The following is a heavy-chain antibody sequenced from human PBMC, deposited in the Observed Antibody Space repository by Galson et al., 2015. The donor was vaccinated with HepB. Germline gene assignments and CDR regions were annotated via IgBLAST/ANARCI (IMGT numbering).Heavy chain of an antibody. D-gene: IGHD6-13*01. CDR1: GDSVSSNSAA. CDR2: TYYRSKWYN. Sequence: CAISGDSVSSNSAAWNWIRQSPSRGLEWLGRTYYRSKWYNDYAVSVKSRITINPDTSKNQFSLQLNSVTPEDTAVYYCAREEIIAAAGNDWYLDLWGRGTLVTVSS. V-gene: IGHV6-1*01. J-gene: IGHJ2*01. CDR3: AREEIIAAAGNDWYLDL.